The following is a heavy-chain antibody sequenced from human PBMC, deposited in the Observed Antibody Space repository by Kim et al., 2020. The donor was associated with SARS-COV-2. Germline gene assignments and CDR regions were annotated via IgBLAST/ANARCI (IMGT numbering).Heavy chain of an antibody. J-gene: IGHJ4*02. D-gene: IGHD3-16*01. V-gene: IGHV3-23*01. CDR1: GFTFSDYA. CDR3: AKRSLGPGGDY. Sequence: GGSLRLSCAVSGFTFSDYAMSWVRQTPGKGLEWISTITGGSGDTYYTASVRGRFIASRDNSKNTLFLRMNTLRAEETAVYYCAKRSLGPGGDYWGQGSLV. CDR2: ITGGSGDT.